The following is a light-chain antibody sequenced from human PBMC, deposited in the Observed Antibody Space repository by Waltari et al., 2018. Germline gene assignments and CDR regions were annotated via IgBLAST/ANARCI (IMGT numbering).Light chain of an antibody. CDR3: SSYTSGNTWV. CDR2: DVR. CDR1: SSDVGAYNY. Sequence: QSVLTQPASVSGSSGQSLTISCTGTSSDVGAYNYVSWYQQHPGKAPKLVIYDVRKRPSGVSDRLSGSKSGNTASLTISGLQAEDEADYYCSSYTSGNTWVFGGGTKLTVL. J-gene: IGLJ3*02. V-gene: IGLV2-14*03.